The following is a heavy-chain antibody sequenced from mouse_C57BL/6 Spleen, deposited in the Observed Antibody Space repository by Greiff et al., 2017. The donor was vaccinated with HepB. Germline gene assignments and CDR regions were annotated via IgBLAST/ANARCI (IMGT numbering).Heavy chain of an antibody. V-gene: IGHV1-61*01. CDR1: GYTFTSYW. CDR2: IYPSDSET. J-gene: IGHJ1*03. Sequence: VQLQQSGAELVRPGSSVKLSCKASGYTFTSYWMDWVKQRPGQGLEWIGNIYPSDSETHYNQKFKDKATLTVDKSSSTAYMQLSSLTSEDSAVYYCAIDYGSSHWYFDVWGTGTTVTVSS. D-gene: IGHD1-1*01. CDR3: AIDYGSSHWYFDV.